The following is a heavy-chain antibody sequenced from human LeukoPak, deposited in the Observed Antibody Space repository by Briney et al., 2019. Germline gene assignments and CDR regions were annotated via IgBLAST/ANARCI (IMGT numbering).Heavy chain of an antibody. V-gene: IGHV1-2*02. CDR2: INPNSGGT. CDR3: ARETYCSGGSCYSCDY. Sequence: GASVKVSCKASGYTFTGYYMHWVRQAPGQGLEWMGWINPNSGGTNYAQKFQGRVTMTRDTSISTAYMELSRLRSDDTAVYYCARETYCSGGSCYSCDYWGQGTLVTASS. CDR1: GYTFTGYY. D-gene: IGHD2-15*01. J-gene: IGHJ4*02.